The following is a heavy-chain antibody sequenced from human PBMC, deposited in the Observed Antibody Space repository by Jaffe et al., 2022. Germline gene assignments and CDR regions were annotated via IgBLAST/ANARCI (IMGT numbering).Heavy chain of an antibody. V-gene: IGHV4-59*01. D-gene: IGHD3-9*01. J-gene: IGHJ4*02. CDR2: IYYSGST. CDR3: ASNLRYFDWFGY. Sequence: QVQLQESGPGLVKPSETLSLTCTVSGGSISSYYWSWIRQPPGKGLEWIGYIYYSGSTNYNPSLKSRVTISVDTSKNQFSLKLSSVTAADTAVYYCASNLRYFDWFGYWGQGTLVTVSS. CDR1: GGSISSYY.